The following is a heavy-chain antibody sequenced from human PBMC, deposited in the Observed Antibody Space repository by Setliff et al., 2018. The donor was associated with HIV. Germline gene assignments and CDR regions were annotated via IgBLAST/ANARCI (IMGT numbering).Heavy chain of an antibody. CDR3: ARQLSNSFDY. CDR2: INANRGGT. D-gene: IGHD1-1*01. V-gene: IGHV1-2*06. CDR1: GYTFTDYY. J-gene: IGHJ4*02. Sequence: GASVKVSCKASGYTFTDYYMHWVRQAPGQGLEWMGRINANRGGTSYAQKFQGRVTMTRDTSINTAYMELNSLRSDDTAVYYCARQLSNSFDYWGQGTLVTAPQ.